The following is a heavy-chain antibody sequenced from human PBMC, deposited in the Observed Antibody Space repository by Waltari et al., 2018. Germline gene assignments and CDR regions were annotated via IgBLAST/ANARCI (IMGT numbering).Heavy chain of an antibody. Sequence: QVQLQQWGAGLLKPSETLSLTCAVYGGSFSGYYWSWIRQPPGQGLEWIGEINHSGSTNYNPSLKSRVTISVDTSKNQFSLKLSSVTAADTAVYYCARSKTPLYYYGSGSYYWFDPWGQGTLVTVSS. CDR1: GGSFSGYY. J-gene: IGHJ5*02. V-gene: IGHV4-34*01. CDR3: ARSKTPLYYYGSGSYYWFDP. CDR2: INHSGST. D-gene: IGHD3-10*01.